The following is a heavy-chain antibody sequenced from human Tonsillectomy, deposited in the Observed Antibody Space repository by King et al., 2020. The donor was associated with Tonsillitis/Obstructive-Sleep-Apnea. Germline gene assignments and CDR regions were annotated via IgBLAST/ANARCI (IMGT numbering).Heavy chain of an antibody. CDR3: AREDAGYYGMDV. J-gene: IGHJ6*02. V-gene: IGHV3-48*03. Sequence: VQLVESGGGLVQPGGSLRLSCAASGFTFSTYEMNWVRQAPGKGLEWVSYISSSGGTIYYADSVKGRFTISRDNAKNSLYLQMNSLRAEDTAVYCCAREDAGYYGMDVWGQGTTVTVSS. CDR1: GFTFSTYE. CDR2: ISSSGGTI.